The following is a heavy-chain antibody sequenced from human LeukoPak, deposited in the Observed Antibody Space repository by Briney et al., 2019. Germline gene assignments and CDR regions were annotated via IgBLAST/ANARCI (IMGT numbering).Heavy chain of an antibody. CDR3: ARRIYYYDSSGWDYFDY. CDR2: ISHSGST. V-gene: IGHV4-28*01. CDR1: GYSISSSNL. J-gene: IGHJ4*02. D-gene: IGHD3-22*01. Sequence: SDTLSLTCAVSGYSISSSNLWGWIRQPPGKGVEWIGYISHSGSTYYNASLESRVTMSLDTSKNQFSLKLSSVTAADTAVYYCARRIYYYDSSGWDYFDYWGQGTLVTVSS.